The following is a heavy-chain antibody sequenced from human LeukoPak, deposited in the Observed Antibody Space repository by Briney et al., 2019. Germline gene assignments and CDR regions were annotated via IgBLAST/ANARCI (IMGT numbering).Heavy chain of an antibody. V-gene: IGHV4-34*01. J-gene: IGHJ4*02. D-gene: IGHD1-14*01. CDR2: INHSGST. CDR1: GGSFSGYY. CDR3: ARGTIYRRNDY. Sequence: SETLSLTCAVYGGSFSGYYWSWIRQPPGKGLEWIGEINHSGSTNYNLSLKSRVTISVDTSKNQFSLKLSSVTAADTAVYYCARGTIYRRNDYWGQGTLVTVSS.